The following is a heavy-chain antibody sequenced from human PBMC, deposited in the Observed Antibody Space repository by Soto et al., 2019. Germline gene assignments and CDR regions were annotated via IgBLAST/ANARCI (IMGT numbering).Heavy chain of an antibody. V-gene: IGHV3-33*01. J-gene: IGHJ6*02. Sequence: GGSLRLSCAASGFTFSSYGMHWVRQAPGKGLEWVAVIWYDGSNKYYADSVKGRFTISRDNSKNTLYLQMNSLRAEDTAVYYCAREKSVMVRGVNTRRYYGMDVWGQGTTVTVSS. CDR1: GFTFSSYG. CDR3: AREKSVMVRGVNTRRYYGMDV. D-gene: IGHD3-10*01. CDR2: IWYDGSNK.